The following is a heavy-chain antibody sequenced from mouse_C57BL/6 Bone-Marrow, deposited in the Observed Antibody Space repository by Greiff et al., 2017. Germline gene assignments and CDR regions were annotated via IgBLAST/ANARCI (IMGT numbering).Heavy chain of an antibody. CDR1: GFNIKDDY. Sequence: VQLQQSGAELVRPGASVKLSCTASGFNIKDDYMHWVKQRPEQGLEWIGWIDPENGDTEYASKFQGKATITADTSSNTAYLQLSSLTSEDTAVYYCTTIYDGYLRNYRRFAYWGQGTLVTVSA. J-gene: IGHJ3*01. V-gene: IGHV14-4*01. CDR2: IDPENGDT. CDR3: TTIYDGYLRNYRRFAY. D-gene: IGHD2-3*01.